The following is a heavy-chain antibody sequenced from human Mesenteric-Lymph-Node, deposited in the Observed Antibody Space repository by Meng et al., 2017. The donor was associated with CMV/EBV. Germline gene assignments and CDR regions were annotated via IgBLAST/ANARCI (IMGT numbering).Heavy chain of an antibody. CDR3: ARAGGSGYYYDHFDY. J-gene: IGHJ4*02. D-gene: IGHD3-22*01. CDR2: ITSSSNYI. V-gene: IGHV3-21*01. Sequence: GESLKISCAASGFTFRTYNMNWVRQAPGKGLEWVSSITSSSNYIYYADSVKGRFTISRDNAKNSLYLQMNSLRAEDTAVYYCARAGGSGYYYDHFDYWGQGTLVTVSS. CDR1: GFTFRTYN.